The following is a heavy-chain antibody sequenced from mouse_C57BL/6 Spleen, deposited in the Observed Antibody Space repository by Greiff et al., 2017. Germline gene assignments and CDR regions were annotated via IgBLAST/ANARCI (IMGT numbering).Heavy chain of an antibody. D-gene: IGHD1-1*01. CDR1: GFTFSDYG. CDR3: ARTGDYGSSPWFAY. V-gene: IGHV5-17*01. J-gene: IGHJ3*01. CDR2: ISSGSSTI. Sequence: DVMLVESGGGLVKPGGSLKLSCAASGFTFSDYGMHWVRQAPEKGLEWVAYISSGSSTIYYADTVKGRFTISRDNAKNTLFLQMTSLRSEDTAMYYCARTGDYGSSPWFAYWGQGTLVTVSA.